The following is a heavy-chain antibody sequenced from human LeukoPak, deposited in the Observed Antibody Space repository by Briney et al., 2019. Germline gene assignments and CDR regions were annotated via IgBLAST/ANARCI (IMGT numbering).Heavy chain of an antibody. CDR1: GSTFDDYG. Sequence: GGSLRLSCAASGSTFDDYGMSWVRQAPGKGLEWVSGINWNGGSTGYADSVKGRFTISRDNAKNSLYLQMNSLRAEDTALYHCARDGEGYCSGGSCYNPYGMDVWGQGTTVTVSS. CDR3: ARDGEGYCSGGSCYNPYGMDV. J-gene: IGHJ6*02. V-gene: IGHV3-20*01. CDR2: INWNGGST. D-gene: IGHD2-15*01.